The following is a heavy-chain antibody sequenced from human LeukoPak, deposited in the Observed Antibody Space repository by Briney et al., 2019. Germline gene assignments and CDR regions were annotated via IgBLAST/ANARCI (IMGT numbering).Heavy chain of an antibody. CDR2: INPNSGGT. D-gene: IGHD2-2*01. Sequence: ASVKVSCKASGYTFTGYYMHWLRQAPGQGVEWMGWINPNSGGTNYAQKFQGKVTMTRDTSISTAYMALSRLRSDDTAVYYCARDEYCSSTSCYYWFDFWGQGTLVTVSS. V-gene: IGHV1-2*02. CDR1: GYTFTGYY. CDR3: ARDEYCSSTSCYYWFDF. J-gene: IGHJ5*01.